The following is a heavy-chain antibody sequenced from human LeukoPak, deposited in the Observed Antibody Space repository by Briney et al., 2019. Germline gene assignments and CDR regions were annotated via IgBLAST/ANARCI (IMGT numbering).Heavy chain of an antibody. V-gene: IGHV4-39*01. CDR1: GVSISSSNSY. CDR3: ARQTGSGLFTLP. Sequence: SETLSLTCTVSGVSISSSNSYWGWIRQPPGRILEWIGSIYYTGNTYYNASLKSRVTISIDTSKNQISLRLTSVTATDTAMYYCARQTGSGLFTLPGGQGTLVTVSS. CDR2: IYYTGNT. D-gene: IGHD3/OR15-3a*01. J-gene: IGHJ4*02.